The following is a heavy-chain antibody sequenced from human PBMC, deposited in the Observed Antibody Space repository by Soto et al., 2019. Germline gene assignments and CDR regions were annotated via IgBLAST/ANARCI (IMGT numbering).Heavy chain of an antibody. CDR3: ARDPPLYYYDSSGYRPYGMDV. Sequence: SVKVSCKASGGTFSSYAISWVRQAPGQGLEWMGGIIPIFGTANYAQKFQGRVTITADESTSTAYMELSSLRSEDTAVYYCARDPPLYYYDSSGYRPYGMDVWGQGTTVTVSS. V-gene: IGHV1-69*13. J-gene: IGHJ6*02. D-gene: IGHD3-22*01. CDR2: IIPIFGTA. CDR1: GGTFSSYA.